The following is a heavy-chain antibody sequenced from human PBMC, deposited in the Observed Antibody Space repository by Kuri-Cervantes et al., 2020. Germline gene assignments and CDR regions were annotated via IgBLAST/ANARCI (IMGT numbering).Heavy chain of an antibody. J-gene: IGHJ4*02. CDR1: GGSFSDYY. CDR2: INHSGST. Sequence: SETLSLTCAVYGGSFSDYYWNWIRQPPGKGLEWIGEINHSGSTNYNPSLKSRVTISVDTSKNQFSLKLSSVTAADTAVYYCARGEGVVVVAATPYFDYWGQGTLVTVSS. V-gene: IGHV4-34*01. CDR3: ARGEGVVVVAATPYFDY. D-gene: IGHD2-15*01.